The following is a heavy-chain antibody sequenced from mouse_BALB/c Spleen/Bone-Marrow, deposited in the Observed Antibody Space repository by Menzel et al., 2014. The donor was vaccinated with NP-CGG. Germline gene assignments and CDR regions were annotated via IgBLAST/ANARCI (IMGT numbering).Heavy chain of an antibody. V-gene: IGHV1S137*01. Sequence: QVQLQQSGPELVRPGVSVKISCKGSGYTFTDYAMHWVKQSHAKSLEWIGVISTYSGNINYNQKFKGKATMTVDKSSSTAYMELARLTSEDSAIYYCARSGTGTGYFDYWGQGTTLTVSS. CDR2: ISTYSGNI. CDR3: ARSGTGTGYFDY. CDR1: GYTFTDYA. J-gene: IGHJ2*01. D-gene: IGHD4-1*01.